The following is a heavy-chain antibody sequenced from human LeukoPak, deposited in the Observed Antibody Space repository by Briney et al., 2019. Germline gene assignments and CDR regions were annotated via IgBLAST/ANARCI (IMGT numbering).Heavy chain of an antibody. CDR2: TYSNGRT. CDR3: ARHDNSLLVDRYFDY. D-gene: IGHD4-11*01. CDR1: GGSFSGYY. J-gene: IGHJ4*02. V-gene: IGHV3-66*04. Sequence: PSETLSLTCAVYGGSFSGYYWTWIRQPPGKGLEWVSVTYSNGRTYYADSVKGRFTISRDNAKNSLYLQMNSLRAEDTALYYCARHDNSLLVDRYFDYWGQGTLVTVSS.